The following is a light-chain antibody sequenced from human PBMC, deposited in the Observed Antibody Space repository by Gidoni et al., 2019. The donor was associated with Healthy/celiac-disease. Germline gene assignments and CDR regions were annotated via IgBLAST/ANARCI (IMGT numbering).Light chain of an antibody. Sequence: DIQLTQSPSFLSASVGDRVTITCRASQGISSYLAWYQQKPGKAPTLLIYAASTLQSGVPSRFSGSGSGTEFTLTISSLQPEDFATYYCQQRNSYPWTFGQGTKVEIK. V-gene: IGKV1-9*01. CDR1: QGISSY. J-gene: IGKJ1*01. CDR3: QQRNSYPWT. CDR2: AAS.